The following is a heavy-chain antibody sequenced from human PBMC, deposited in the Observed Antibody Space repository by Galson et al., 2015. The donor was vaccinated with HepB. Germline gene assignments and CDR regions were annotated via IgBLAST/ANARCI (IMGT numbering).Heavy chain of an antibody. V-gene: IGHV4-34*01. CDR1: GGSFSGYY. D-gene: IGHD3-16*02. Sequence: ETLSLTCAVYGGSFSGYYWSWIRQPPGKGLEWIGEINHSGSTNYNPSLKSRVTISVDTSKNQFSLKLSSVTAADTAVYYCARGRNDYVWGSYRLYYFDYWGQGTLVTVSS. CDR2: INHSGST. CDR3: ARGRNDYVWGSYRLYYFDY. J-gene: IGHJ4*02.